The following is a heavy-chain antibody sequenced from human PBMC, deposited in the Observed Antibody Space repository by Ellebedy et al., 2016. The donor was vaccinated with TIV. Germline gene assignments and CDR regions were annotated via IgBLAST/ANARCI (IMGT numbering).Heavy chain of an antibody. CDR3: ARILVLYDSSGYDAFDI. CDR2: IYWNDDK. V-gene: IGHV2-5*01. D-gene: IGHD3-22*01. J-gene: IGHJ3*02. Sequence: SGPTLVKPTQTLTLTCTFSGFSLSTSGVGVGWIRQPPGKALEWLALIYWNDDKRYIPSLNSRLTITKDTSKNQVVLTMTNMDPVDTATYYCARILVLYDSSGYDAFDIWGQGTMVTVSS. CDR1: GFSLSTSGVG.